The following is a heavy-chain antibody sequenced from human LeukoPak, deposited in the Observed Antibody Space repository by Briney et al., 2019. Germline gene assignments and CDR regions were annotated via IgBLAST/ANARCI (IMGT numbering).Heavy chain of an antibody. CDR3: ARAVDYGGNSDYFDY. J-gene: IGHJ4*02. CDR1: GGSISSGGYY. V-gene: IGHV4-31*03. D-gene: IGHD4-23*01. CDR2: IYYSGST. Sequence: SETLSLTCTVSGGSISSGGYYWSWIRQHPGKGLEWIGYIYYSGSTYYNPSLKRRVTISVDTSKNQFSLKLSSVTAADTAVYYCARAVDYGGNSDYFDYWGQGTLVTVSS.